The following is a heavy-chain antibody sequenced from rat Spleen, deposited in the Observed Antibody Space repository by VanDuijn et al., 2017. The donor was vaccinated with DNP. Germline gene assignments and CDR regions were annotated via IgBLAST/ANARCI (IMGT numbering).Heavy chain of an antibody. CDR3: ARWKIGPHYFDY. CDR2: ISYSGTT. D-gene: IGHD1-5*01. J-gene: IGHJ2*01. Sequence: EVQLQESGPGLVKPSQSLSLTCSVTGYSITSHYWGWIRKFPGNKMEWIGHISYSGTTSYHPSLKSRISITRDTSKNQFFLQLSSVSSEDTATYYCARWKIGPHYFDYWGQGVMVTVSS. CDR1: GYSITSHY. V-gene: IGHV3-1*01.